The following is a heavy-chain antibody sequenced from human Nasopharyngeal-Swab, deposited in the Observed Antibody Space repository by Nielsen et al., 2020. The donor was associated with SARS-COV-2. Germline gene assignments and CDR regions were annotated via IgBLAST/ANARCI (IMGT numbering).Heavy chain of an antibody. Sequence: SETLSLTCTVSGGSISSSSYYWGWIRQPPGKGLEWIGSIYYSGSTYYNPSLKSRVTISVDTSKNQFSLKLSSVTAADTAAYYCARTPSAYYYGSGPYYFDYWGQGTLVTVSS. CDR1: GGSISSSSYY. V-gene: IGHV4-39*01. CDR2: IYYSGST. CDR3: ARTPSAYYYGSGPYYFDY. D-gene: IGHD3-10*01. J-gene: IGHJ4*02.